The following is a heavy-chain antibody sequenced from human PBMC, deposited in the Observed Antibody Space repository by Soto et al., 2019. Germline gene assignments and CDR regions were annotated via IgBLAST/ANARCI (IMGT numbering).Heavy chain of an antibody. J-gene: IGHJ5*02. CDR2: IFYSGST. CDR1: GASISDNY. CDR3: ARIDPPLMLAWFDP. V-gene: IGHV4-59*01. Sequence: QVQLQESGPGLVKPSETLSLTCTLSGASISDNYWSWIRQPPGKGLEWIGYIFYSGSTNYNPSLESRVTIPIDTPKNQFSLRLNSVTAADTAVYYCARIDPPLMLAWFDPWGQGTLVTVSS. D-gene: IGHD2-8*01.